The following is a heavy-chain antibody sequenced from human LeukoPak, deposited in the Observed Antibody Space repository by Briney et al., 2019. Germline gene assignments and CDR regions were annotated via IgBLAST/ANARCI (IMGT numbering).Heavy chain of an antibody. CDR1: GFTFSSYG. D-gene: IGHD3-3*01. J-gene: IGHJ4*02. Sequence: GGSLRLSCAASGFTFSSYGMHWVRQAPGKGLEWVAFIRYDGSNKYYADSVKGRFTISRDNSKNTLYLQMNSLRAEDTAVYYCARAPREWLLGYHFEYWGQGTLVTVSS. CDR3: ARAPREWLLGYHFEY. CDR2: IRYDGSNK. V-gene: IGHV3-30*02.